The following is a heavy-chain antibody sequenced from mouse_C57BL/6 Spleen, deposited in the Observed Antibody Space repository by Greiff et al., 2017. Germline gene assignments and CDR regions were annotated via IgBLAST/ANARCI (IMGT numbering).Heavy chain of an antibody. CDR3: ARYDWAFAY. Sequence: EVQLQQSGPELVKPGASVKISCKASGYTFTDYYMNWVKQSHGKSLEWIGDINPNNGGTSYNQKFKGKATLTVDKSSSTAYMELRSLTSEDSAVYYCARYDWAFAYWGQGTLVTVSA. J-gene: IGHJ3*01. CDR1: GYTFTDYY. CDR2: INPNNGGT. V-gene: IGHV1-26*01. D-gene: IGHD4-1*01.